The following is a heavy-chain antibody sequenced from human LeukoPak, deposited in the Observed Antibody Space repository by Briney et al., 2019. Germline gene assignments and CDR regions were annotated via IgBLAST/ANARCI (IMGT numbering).Heavy chain of an antibody. D-gene: IGHD3-16*02. V-gene: IGHV3-30*03. CDR3: ARQDYVWGSYRSNYFDY. CDR2: ISYDGSNK. CDR1: GFTFDDYD. J-gene: IGHJ4*02. Sequence: GGSLRLSCAASGFTFDDYDLNWVRQAPGKGLEWVAVISYDGSNKYYADSVKGRFTISRDNSKNTLYLQMNSLRAEDTAVYYCARQDYVWGSYRSNYFDYWGQGTLVTVSS.